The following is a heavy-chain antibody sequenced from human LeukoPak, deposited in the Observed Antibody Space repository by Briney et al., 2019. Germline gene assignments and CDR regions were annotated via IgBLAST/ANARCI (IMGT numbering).Heavy chain of an antibody. V-gene: IGHV3-23*01. CDR1: GFSFSSYA. CDR3: AKPPYVSRTYHFDY. Sequence: GGSLRLSCAASGFSFSSYAMSWVRQAPGKGLEWVSAISGSGGSTYYADSVKGRFTISRDNSKNTLYLQMNSLRAEDTAVYYCAKPPYVSRTYHFDYWGQGTLVTVSS. D-gene: IGHD3-22*01. CDR2: ISGSGGST. J-gene: IGHJ4*02.